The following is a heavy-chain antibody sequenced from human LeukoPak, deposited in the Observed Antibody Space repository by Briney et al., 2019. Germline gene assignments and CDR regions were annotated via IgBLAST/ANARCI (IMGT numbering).Heavy chain of an antibody. CDR3: VKGIAAAGNY. CDR2: ISGSGGKT. V-gene: IGHV3-23*01. D-gene: IGHD6-13*01. J-gene: IGHJ4*02. Sequence: GGSLRLSCVASGFTLSDYYMSWIRQAPGKGLEWVSGISGSGGKTYYADSVKGRFSISRDNSRNTLYLQMNSLRAEDTAVYYCVKGIAAAGNYWGQGTLVTVSS. CDR1: GFTLSDYY.